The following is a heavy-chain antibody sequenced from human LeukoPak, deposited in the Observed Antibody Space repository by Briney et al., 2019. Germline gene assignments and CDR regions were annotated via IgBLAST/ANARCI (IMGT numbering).Heavy chain of an antibody. CDR3: ARDSESINWYYDS. Sequence: GASVKVSCKASGYTFTGYYMNWVRQAPGQGLEWMGWINPNSGGTNYAQKFQGRVSMTSDTSISTAYMELSRLRSDDTAVYYCARDSESINWYYDSWGQGTLVTVSS. J-gene: IGHJ4*02. CDR2: INPNSGGT. CDR1: GYTFTGYY. D-gene: IGHD1-1*01. V-gene: IGHV1-2*02.